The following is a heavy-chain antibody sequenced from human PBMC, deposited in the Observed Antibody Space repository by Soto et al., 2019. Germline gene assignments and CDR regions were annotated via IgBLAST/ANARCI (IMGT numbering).Heavy chain of an antibody. J-gene: IGHJ4*02. V-gene: IGHV3-9*01. CDR3: AKATLQTQGLYY. CDR1: GFTFDDYA. CDR2: ISWNSGSI. Sequence: EVQLVESGGGLVQPGRSLRLSCAASGFTFDDYAMHWVRQAPGKGLEWVSGISWNSGSIGYADSVKGRFTISRDNAKNSLYLQMNSLRAEDTALYYCAKATLQTQGLYYWGQGTLVTVSS.